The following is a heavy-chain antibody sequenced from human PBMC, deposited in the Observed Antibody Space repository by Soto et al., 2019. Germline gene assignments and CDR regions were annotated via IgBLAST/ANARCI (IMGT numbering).Heavy chain of an antibody. CDR3: AKGHDIVVVPTVDY. Sequence: GGSLRLSCAASGFTFNNYVMSWVRQAPGKGLEWVSGISSTGGGTYYADPVKGRFTISRDNSKNTLYLQMNNLRAGDTALYYCAKGHDIVVVPTVDYWGQGALVTVSS. J-gene: IGHJ4*02. D-gene: IGHD2-15*01. CDR1: GFTFNNYV. V-gene: IGHV3-23*01. CDR2: ISSTGGGT.